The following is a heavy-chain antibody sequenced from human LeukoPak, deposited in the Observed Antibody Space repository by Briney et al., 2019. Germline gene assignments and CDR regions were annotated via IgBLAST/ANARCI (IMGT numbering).Heavy chain of an antibody. CDR3: ARPSGSYQPDAFDI. J-gene: IGHJ3*02. V-gene: IGHV4-39*01. Sequence: PSETLSLTCTVSGGSISSSSYYWGWIRQPPGKGLEWIGSIYYSGNTYYNPSLKSRVTISVDTSKNQFSLKLSSVTAADTAVYYCARPSGSYQPDAFDIWGQGTMVTVSS. D-gene: IGHD1-26*01. CDR1: GGSISSSSYY. CDR2: IYYSGNT.